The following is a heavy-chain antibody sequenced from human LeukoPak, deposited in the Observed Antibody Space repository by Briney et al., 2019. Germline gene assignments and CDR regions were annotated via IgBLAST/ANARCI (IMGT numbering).Heavy chain of an antibody. CDR2: MNTNSGNT. D-gene: IGHD3-9*01. CDR1: VYTFTNYD. J-gene: IGHJ5*02. Sequence: ASVTVSCTASVYTFTNYDINWVRQAHGQGHEWKEWMNTNSGNTGYAQNFQGRIDLTRNTSISTAYMELSSLTSDDTAIYYCVRAAQEGRDTLTGIQTGNWFDHWGQGTLVTVSS. V-gene: IGHV1-8*01. CDR3: VRAAQEGRDTLTGIQTGNWFDH.